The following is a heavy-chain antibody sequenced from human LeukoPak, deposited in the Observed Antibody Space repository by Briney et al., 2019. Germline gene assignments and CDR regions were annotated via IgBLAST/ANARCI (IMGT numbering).Heavy chain of an antibody. CDR3: ARFSSGWHTSVY. CDR2: INHSGST. D-gene: IGHD6-19*01. CDR1: GGSFSGYY. J-gene: IGHJ4*02. Sequence: SETLSLTCAVYGGSFSGYYWSWIRQPPGKGLEWIGEINHSGSTNYNPSLKSRVTISVDTSKNQFSLKLSSVTAADTAVYYCARFSSGWHTSVYWGQGTLVTASS. V-gene: IGHV4-34*01.